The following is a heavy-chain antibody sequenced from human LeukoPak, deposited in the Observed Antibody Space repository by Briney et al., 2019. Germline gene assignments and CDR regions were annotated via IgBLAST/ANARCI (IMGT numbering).Heavy chain of an antibody. D-gene: IGHD3-10*01. V-gene: IGHV3-21*01. Sequence: KSGGSLRLSCAASGFTFSSYSMNWVRQAPGKGLEWVSSISSSSSYIYYADSVKGRFTISRDNAKNSLYLQMNSLRAEDTAVYYCARDKGTYWFDPWGQGTLVTVSS. J-gene: IGHJ5*02. CDR2: ISSSSSYI. CDR3: ARDKGTYWFDP. CDR1: GFTFSSYS.